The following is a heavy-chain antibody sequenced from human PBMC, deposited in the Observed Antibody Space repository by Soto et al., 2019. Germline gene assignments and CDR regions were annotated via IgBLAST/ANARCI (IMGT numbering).Heavy chain of an antibody. J-gene: IGHJ4*02. CDR3: ALGMGSFDY. CDR2: IHHSGST. D-gene: IGHD3-10*01. V-gene: IGHV4-34*01. Sequence: QVQLQQWGAGLLKPSETLSLTCDFYGGSFGGYYWSWIRQPPGKGLEWIGEIHHSGSTNYNPSLKSRVTISLDTSMNQSSLKLSSVTAADTAVYYCALGMGSFDYWGQGTLVTVSS. CDR1: GGSFGGYY.